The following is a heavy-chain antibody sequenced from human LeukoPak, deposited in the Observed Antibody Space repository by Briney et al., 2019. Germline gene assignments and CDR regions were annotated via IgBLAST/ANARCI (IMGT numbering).Heavy chain of an antibody. D-gene: IGHD7-27*01. V-gene: IGHV3-53*01. J-gene: IGHJ4*02. CDR1: GFNLSRNY. CDR3: ARDLPRGNWEY. CDR2: IYSGGST. Sequence: PGGSLSLSCAASGFNLSRNYMSGVRQPPGKGLEWVSVIYSGGSTYYADSVKGRFIISRDNSKNTVYLQMNSLRAEDTAVYYCARDLPRGNWEYWGQGTLVSVSS.